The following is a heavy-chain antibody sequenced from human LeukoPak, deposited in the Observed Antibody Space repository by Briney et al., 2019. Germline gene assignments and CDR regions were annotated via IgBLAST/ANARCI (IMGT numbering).Heavy chain of an antibody. J-gene: IGHJ4*02. Sequence: GGSLRLSCAASGFTFSRYWMHWVRQAPGKGLVWVSRIDSDGTNRDYADSVKGRFTISRDNAKNTVYLQMNSLRDEDTAVYYCEGRVTGLPEYWGQGSLVTVSS. CDR3: EGRVTGLPEY. V-gene: IGHV3-74*01. D-gene: IGHD2-21*02. CDR2: IDSDGTNR. CDR1: GFTFSRYW.